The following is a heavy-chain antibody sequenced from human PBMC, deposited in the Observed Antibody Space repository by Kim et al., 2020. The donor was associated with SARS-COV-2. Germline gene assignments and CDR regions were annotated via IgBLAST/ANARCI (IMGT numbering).Heavy chain of an antibody. V-gene: IGHV1-69*01. Sequence: AQKFQGRVTITADESTSTAYMELSSLRSEDTAVYYCARLVGYSYGYGGVYWGQGTLVTVSS. D-gene: IGHD5-18*01. J-gene: IGHJ4*02. CDR3: ARLVGYSYGYGGVY.